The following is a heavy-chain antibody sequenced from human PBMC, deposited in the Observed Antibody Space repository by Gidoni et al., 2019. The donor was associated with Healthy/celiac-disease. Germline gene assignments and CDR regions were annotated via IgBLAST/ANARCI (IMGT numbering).Heavy chain of an antibody. CDR2: ISYDGSNK. CDR3: ARGRTGAFDY. Sequence: QVQLVESGGGVVQPGRYLRISCAASGFTFSSYAMHWVRQAPGKGREWVAVISYDGSNKYYADSVKGRFTISRDNSKNTLYLQMNSLRAEDTAVYYCARGRTGAFDYWGQGTLVTVSS. CDR1: GFTFSSYA. V-gene: IGHV3-30-3*01. D-gene: IGHD1-26*01. J-gene: IGHJ4*02.